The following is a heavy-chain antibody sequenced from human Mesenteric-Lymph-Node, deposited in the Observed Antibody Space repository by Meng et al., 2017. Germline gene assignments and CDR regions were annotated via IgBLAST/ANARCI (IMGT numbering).Heavy chain of an antibody. CDR1: GINFSSYG. V-gene: IGHV3-33*01. Sequence: GESLKISCAASGINFSSYGMHWVRQAPGKGLEWVAVIWYDGSNKYYADSVKGRFTISRDNSKNTLYLQMNSLRAEDTAVYYCARELNEVVPAAMPHPYPNWFDPWGQGTLVTVSS. CDR3: ARELNEVVPAAMPHPYPNWFDP. CDR2: IWYDGSNK. D-gene: IGHD2-2*01. J-gene: IGHJ5*02.